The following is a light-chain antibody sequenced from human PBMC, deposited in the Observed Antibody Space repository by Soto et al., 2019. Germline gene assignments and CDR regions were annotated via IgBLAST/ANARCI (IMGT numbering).Light chain of an antibody. Sequence: QSVLTQPASVSGSPGQSVTISCTGTSSDIGAYKYVSWYQHHPGKSPRLLIYEVSNRPSGVSNRFSASKSVNTASLTISGLQAEDEADYYCSSHSSSSAYYVFGTRTKVTVL. CDR3: SSHSSSSAYYV. CDR2: EVS. J-gene: IGLJ1*01. V-gene: IGLV2-14*01. CDR1: SSDIGAYKY.